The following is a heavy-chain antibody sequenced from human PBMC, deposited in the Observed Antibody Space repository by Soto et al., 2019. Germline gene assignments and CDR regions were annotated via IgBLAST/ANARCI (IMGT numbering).Heavy chain of an antibody. CDR3: ARDKGGITIFGVVTYYPLDY. J-gene: IGHJ4*02. Sequence: ASVKVSSKASGYTFTSYGISWERQAPGQGLEWMGWISAYNGNTNYAQKLQGRVTMTTDTSTSTAYMELRSLRSDDTAVYYCARDKGGITIFGVVTYYPLDYWGQGTLVTVSS. D-gene: IGHD3-3*01. CDR2: ISAYNGNT. V-gene: IGHV1-18*01. CDR1: GYTFTSYG.